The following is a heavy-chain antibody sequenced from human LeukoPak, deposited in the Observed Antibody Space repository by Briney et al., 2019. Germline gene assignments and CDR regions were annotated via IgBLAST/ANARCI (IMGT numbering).Heavy chain of an antibody. Sequence: PSQTLSLTCTVSGGSISSSSYYWGWIRQPPGEGLEWIGSIYYSGSTYYNPSLKSRVTISVDTSKNQFSLKLSSVTAADTAVYYCAREDELRYFDWLLSAFVYWGQGTLVTVSS. CDR1: GGSISSSSYY. V-gene: IGHV4-39*07. D-gene: IGHD3-9*01. CDR2: IYYSGST. CDR3: AREDELRYFDWLLSAFVY. J-gene: IGHJ4*02.